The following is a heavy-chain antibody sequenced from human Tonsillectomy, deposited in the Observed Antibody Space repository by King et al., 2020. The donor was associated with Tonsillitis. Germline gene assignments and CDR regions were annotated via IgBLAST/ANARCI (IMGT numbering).Heavy chain of an antibody. CDR1: GGSISSGSYY. D-gene: IGHD3-10*01. CDR3: AGGVGWGSGSYLPIN. Sequence: VQLQESGPGLVKPSQTLSLTCTVSGGSISSGSYYWSWIRQPAGKGLEWIGRIYTSGSTNYNPSLKSRVTISVDTSKNQFSLKLSPVTAADTAVYYCAGGVGWGSGSYLPINWGQGTLVTVSS. CDR2: IYTSGST. J-gene: IGHJ4*02. V-gene: IGHV4-61*02.